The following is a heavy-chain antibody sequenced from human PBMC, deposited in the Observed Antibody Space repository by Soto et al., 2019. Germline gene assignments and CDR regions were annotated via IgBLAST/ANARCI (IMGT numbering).Heavy chain of an antibody. CDR1: GGSISSSNW. CDR2: TCHGGGI. CDR3: VRLGYTSGWSGFDG. Sequence: PSETLSLTCTVSGGSISSSNWWGWVRQPPGKGLEWMGETCHGGGINHNPSLQSRVTISLDKSNNQFSLRLTSVTAADTAIYYCVRLGYTSGWSGFDGWGRGLLVTVSS. J-gene: IGHJ4*02. D-gene: IGHD6-19*01. V-gene: IGHV4-4*02.